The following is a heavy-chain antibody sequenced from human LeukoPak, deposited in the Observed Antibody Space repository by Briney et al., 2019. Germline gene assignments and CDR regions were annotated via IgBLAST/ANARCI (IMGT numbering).Heavy chain of an antibody. D-gene: IGHD6-6*01. V-gene: IGHV4-59*12. J-gene: IGHJ3*02. CDR2: IYHSGST. CDR1: GGSISSYY. Sequence: SETLSLTCTVSGGSISSYYWSWIRQPPGKGLEWIGYIYHSGSTYYNPSLKSRVTISVDRSKNQFSLKLSSVTAADTAVYYCARDWSSSDAFDIWGQGTMVTVSS. CDR3: ARDWSSSDAFDI.